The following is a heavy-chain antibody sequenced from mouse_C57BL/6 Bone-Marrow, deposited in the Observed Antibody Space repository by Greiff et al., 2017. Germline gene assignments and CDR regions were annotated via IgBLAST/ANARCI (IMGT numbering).Heavy chain of an antibody. D-gene: IGHD1-1*01. CDR2: IDPADGYT. J-gene: IGHJ3*01. CDR3: AWSQYSYCSSRFAY. Sequence: VQLQQSGAELVRPGASVKLSCKASGYTFTNYWIHWVKQRPGQGLEWIGEIDPADGYTNYNQKFQGKATMTADKSSSTAYMQVSSLTSEDSALYVCAWSQYSYCSSRFAYWGQGTLVTVSA. V-gene: IGHV1-69*02. CDR1: GYTFTNYW.